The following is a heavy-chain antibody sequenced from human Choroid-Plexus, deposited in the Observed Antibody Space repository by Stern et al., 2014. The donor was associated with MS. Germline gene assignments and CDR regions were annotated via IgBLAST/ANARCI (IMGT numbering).Heavy chain of an antibody. Sequence: VQLVESGGGVAQPGRPLGLSGEASGFPFGGWARHWVRRAPGKGWGGGEGVSYDGSNKYYADSVKGRFTISRDNSQNTLYMQMSSLRPEDTAVYYCAKDRQYLTYFFDHWGQGSLVTVSS. J-gene: IGHJ5*02. CDR2: VSYDGSNK. V-gene: IGHV3-30*18. D-gene: IGHD2/OR15-2a*01. CDR3: AKDRQYLTYFFDH. CDR1: GFPFGGWA.